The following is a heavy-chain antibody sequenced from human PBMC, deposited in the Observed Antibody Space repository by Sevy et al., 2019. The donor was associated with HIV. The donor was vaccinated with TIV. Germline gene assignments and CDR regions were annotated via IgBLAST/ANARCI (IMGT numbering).Heavy chain of an antibody. D-gene: IGHD3-3*01. J-gene: IGHJ6*02. CDR1: GFTFSSYS. Sequence: GGSLRLSCAASGFTFSSYSMNWVRQAPGKGLEWVSSISSSSSYIYYADSVKGRFTISRDNAKNSLYLQMNSLRAEDTAVYYWARDLSPVNFWSGSLGYYYGMDVWGQGTTVTVSS. CDR3: ARDLSPVNFWSGSLGYYYGMDV. V-gene: IGHV3-21*01. CDR2: ISSSSSYI.